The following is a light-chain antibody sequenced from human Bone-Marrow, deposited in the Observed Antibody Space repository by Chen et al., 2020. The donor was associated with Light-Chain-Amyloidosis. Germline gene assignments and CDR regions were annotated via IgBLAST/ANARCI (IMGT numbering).Light chain of an antibody. CDR3: GSWDDGLSGPV. J-gene: IGLJ3*02. Sequence: HSALTQSPSPSGTPGQRVTISCSGDNTNIGGNYVYWYHQVPGTAPKLRSYRNNLRPSGAPDRFSGSKSGASASLAISGRRSEDEADYYCGSWDDGLSGPVFGGGTRLTVL. CDR2: RNN. CDR1: NTNIGGNY. V-gene: IGLV1-47*01.